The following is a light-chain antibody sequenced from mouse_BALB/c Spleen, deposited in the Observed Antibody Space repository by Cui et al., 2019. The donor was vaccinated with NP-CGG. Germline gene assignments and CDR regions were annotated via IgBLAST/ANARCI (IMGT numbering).Light chain of an antibody. CDR2: GTN. J-gene: IGLJ1*01. Sequence: QAVVTQESALTTSPGETVTLTCRSSTGPVTTSNYANWVQEKPDHLFTGLIGGTNNRAPGVPARFSGSLIGDKAALTITGAQTEDEAIYFCALWYSNHWVVGGGTKLTV. V-gene: IGLV1*01. CDR3: ALWYSNHWV. CDR1: TGPVTTSNY.